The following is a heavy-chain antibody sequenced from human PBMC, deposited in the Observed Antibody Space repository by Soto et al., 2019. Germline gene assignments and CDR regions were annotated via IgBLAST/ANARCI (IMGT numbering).Heavy chain of an antibody. V-gene: IGHV5-51*01. CDR1: GYSFTSYW. D-gene: IGHD6-13*01. CDR3: ARTAAAGKYYYGVDV. CDR2: IYPGDSDT. Sequence: GESLKISCKGSGYSFTSYWIGWVRQMPGKGLDWMGIIYPGDSDTRYSPSFQGQVTISADKSISTVYLQWSSLKASDTAIYYCARTAAAGKYYYGVDVWGQGTTVTVSS. J-gene: IGHJ6*02.